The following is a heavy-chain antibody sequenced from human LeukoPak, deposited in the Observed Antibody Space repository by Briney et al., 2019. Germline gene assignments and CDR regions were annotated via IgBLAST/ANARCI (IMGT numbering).Heavy chain of an antibody. Sequence: SETLSLTCTVSGGSITRYYWNWIRQPPGKGLEWIGYIYYSGSTNYNPSLKSRVTISVDTSKNQFSLKLSSVTAADTAVYYCARGGYSYGLIFDYWGQGTLVTVSS. V-gene: IGHV4-59*01. J-gene: IGHJ4*02. CDR2: IYYSGST. CDR1: GGSITRYY. D-gene: IGHD5-18*01. CDR3: ARGGYSYGLIFDY.